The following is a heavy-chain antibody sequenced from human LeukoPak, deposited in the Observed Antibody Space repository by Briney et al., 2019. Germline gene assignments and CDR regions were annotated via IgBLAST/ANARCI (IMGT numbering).Heavy chain of an antibody. CDR1: VYTFTGYY. CDR3: VRESTGDLSFDH. Sequence: ASVNVSFKASVYTFTGYYMHWVRQAPGQGLEWMGWINPNGGGTNYAQKFLGRVTMTRDMSISTGYMELSSLRSDDTAVYYCVRESTGDLSFDHWGQGTLVTVSS. J-gene: IGHJ4*02. D-gene: IGHD3-10*01. V-gene: IGHV1-2*02. CDR2: INPNGGGT.